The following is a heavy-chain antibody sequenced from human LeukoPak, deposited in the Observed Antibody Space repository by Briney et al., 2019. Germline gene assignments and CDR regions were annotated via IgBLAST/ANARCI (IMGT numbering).Heavy chain of an antibody. Sequence: GSLRLCCAASGFTFSNYGMNWVRQAPGKGLEWVSSISSSGTYIYYADSMKGRFTISRDNAKNSLYLQMDSLRAEDTAVYYCARPRGWERRWYFDLWGRGTLVTVSS. J-gene: IGHJ2*01. V-gene: IGHV3-21*01. CDR3: ARPRGWERRWYFDL. CDR2: ISSSGTYI. CDR1: GFTFSNYG. D-gene: IGHD1-26*01.